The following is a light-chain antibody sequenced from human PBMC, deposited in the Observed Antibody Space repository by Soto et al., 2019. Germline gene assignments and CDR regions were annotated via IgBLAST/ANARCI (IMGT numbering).Light chain of an antibody. Sequence: ESVCPQAPGTLSLPEGKRATHRCRAIQCVSSSYLAWYQQKPGQAPRLLIYGASSRATGIRDRFSGTVSGTDFTLTLSRLAPEGFAVYYFQQRYNWPPMTFGQGTRLEIK. CDR1: QCVSSSY. J-gene: IGKJ5*01. V-gene: IGKV3D-20*02. CDR2: GAS. CDR3: QQRYNWPPMT.